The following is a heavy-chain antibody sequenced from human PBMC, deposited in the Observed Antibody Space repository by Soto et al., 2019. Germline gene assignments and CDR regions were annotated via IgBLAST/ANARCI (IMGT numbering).Heavy chain of an antibody. CDR1: GFTFSSHA. CDR3: AKELPAAIGTVNYGMDV. CDR2: ISGSGGST. V-gene: IGHV3-23*01. J-gene: IGHJ6*02. D-gene: IGHD2-2*01. Sequence: PGGSLRLSCAASGFTFSSHAMSWVRQAPGKGLEWVSAISGSGGSTYYAESVKGRFTISRDNSKNTLYLQMNSLRAEDTAVYYCAKELPAAIGTVNYGMDVWGQVTTVTVSS.